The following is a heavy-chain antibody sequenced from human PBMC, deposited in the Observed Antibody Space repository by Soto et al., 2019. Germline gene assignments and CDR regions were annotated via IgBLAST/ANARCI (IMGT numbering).Heavy chain of an antibody. J-gene: IGHJ6*02. D-gene: IGHD3-10*02. CDR3: ARDYVMDV. CDR1: GFTFSGDS. V-gene: IGHV3-21*01. Sequence: GGSLRLSCAASGFTFSGDSMNWVRQAPGKGLEWVSSISTTSTYIYYADSVKGRFTISRDNAKNSLHLQMNSLRAEDTAVYYCARDYVMDVWGQGTMVTVSS. CDR2: ISTTSTYI.